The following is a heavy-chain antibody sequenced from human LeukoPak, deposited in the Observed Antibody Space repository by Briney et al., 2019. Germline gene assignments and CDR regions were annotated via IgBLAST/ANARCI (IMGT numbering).Heavy chain of an antibody. V-gene: IGHV3-30-3*01. CDR3: AREGSEEQWLVPGAFDI. CDR1: GFTFSSYA. D-gene: IGHD6-19*01. J-gene: IGHJ3*02. CDR2: ISYDGSNK. Sequence: GVSLRLSCAASGFTFSSYAMHWVRQAPGKGLEWVAVISYDGSNKYYADSVKGRSTISRDNSKNTLYLQMNSLRAEDTAVYYCAREGSEEQWLVPGAFDIWGQGTMVTVSS.